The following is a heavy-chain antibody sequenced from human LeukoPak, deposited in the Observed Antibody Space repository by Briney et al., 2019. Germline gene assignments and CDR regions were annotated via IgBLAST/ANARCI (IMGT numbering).Heavy chain of an antibody. CDR2: IYYSGST. CDR1: GGSVSSGSYY. D-gene: IGHD6-6*01. Sequence: SETLSLTCTVSGGSVSSGSYYWSWIRQPPGKGLEWIGYIYYSGSTNYNPSLKSRVTISVDTSKNQFSLKLSSVTAADTAVYYCARSSSSAYYYYYYYMDVWGKGTTVTVSS. J-gene: IGHJ6*03. CDR3: ARSSSSAYYYYYYYMDV. V-gene: IGHV4-61*01.